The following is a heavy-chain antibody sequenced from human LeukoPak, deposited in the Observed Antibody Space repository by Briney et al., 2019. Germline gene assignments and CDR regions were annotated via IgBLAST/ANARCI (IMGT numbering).Heavy chain of an antibody. CDR2: IIPIFGTA. D-gene: IGHD1-26*01. J-gene: IGHJ3*02. CDR3: ARGRVGATISHDAFDI. Sequence: ASVKVSCKASGGTFSSYAISWVRQAPGQGLEWMGGIIPIFGTANYAQKFQGRVTITADESASTAYMELSSLRSEDTAVYYCARGRVGATISHDAFDIWGQGTMVTVSS. CDR1: GGTFSSYA. V-gene: IGHV1-69*13.